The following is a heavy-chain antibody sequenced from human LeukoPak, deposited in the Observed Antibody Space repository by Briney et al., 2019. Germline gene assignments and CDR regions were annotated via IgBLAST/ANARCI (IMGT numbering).Heavy chain of an antibody. CDR1: GYTFTSYG. CDR2: ISAYNGNT. J-gene: IGHJ4*02. Sequence: ASVKVSCKASGYTFTSYGITWVRQAPGQGLEWMGWISAYNGNTNYAQKLQGRVTMTTDTSTSTAYMELRSLRSDDTAVYYCARGGYYDSSGYGYYFDYWGQGTLVTVSS. CDR3: ARGGYYDSSGYGYYFDY. D-gene: IGHD3-22*01. V-gene: IGHV1-18*01.